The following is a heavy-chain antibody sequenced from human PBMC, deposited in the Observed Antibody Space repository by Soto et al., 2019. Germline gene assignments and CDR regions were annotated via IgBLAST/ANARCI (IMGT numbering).Heavy chain of an antibody. CDR2: IWYDESNK. Sequence: GGSLRLSCAASGFTFSSYGMHWVRQAPGKGLEWVAVIWYDESNKYYADSVKGRFTISRDNSKNTLYLQLNSLRAEDTAVYYCARNGDSSDYRGWFDPWGQGT. D-gene: IGHD3-22*01. CDR1: GFTFSSYG. J-gene: IGHJ5*02. CDR3: ARNGDSSDYRGWFDP. V-gene: IGHV3-33*01.